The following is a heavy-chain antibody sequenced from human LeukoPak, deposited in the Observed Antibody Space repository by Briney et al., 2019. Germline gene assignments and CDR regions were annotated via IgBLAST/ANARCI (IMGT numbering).Heavy chain of an antibody. V-gene: IGHV3-64*02. CDR2: ISSNGGST. D-gene: IGHD3-3*01. CDR3: ARGLRAYYYYGMDV. Sequence: GGSLRLSCAASGFTFSNYAMHWVRQAPGEGLEYDSAISSNGGSTYYADSMKGRFTISRDNSKNTLFLQMGSLRVEDMAVYYCARGLRAYYYYGMDVWGQGTTVTVSS. J-gene: IGHJ6*02. CDR1: GFTFSNYA.